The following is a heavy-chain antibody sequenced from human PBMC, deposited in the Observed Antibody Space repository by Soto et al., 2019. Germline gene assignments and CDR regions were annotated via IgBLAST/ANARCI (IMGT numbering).Heavy chain of an antibody. CDR2: INWNSGSI. J-gene: IGHJ3*02. D-gene: IGHD5-18*01. V-gene: IGHV3-9*01. Sequence: EVQLVESGGGLVQPGRSLRLSCAASGFTFDDYAMHWVRQAPGKGLEWVSGINWNSGSIGYADSVKGRFTISRDNSKNTLYLQMNSLRAEDTAVYYCARASGYSYGGDAFDIWGQGTMVTVSS. CDR3: ARASGYSYGGDAFDI. CDR1: GFTFDDYA.